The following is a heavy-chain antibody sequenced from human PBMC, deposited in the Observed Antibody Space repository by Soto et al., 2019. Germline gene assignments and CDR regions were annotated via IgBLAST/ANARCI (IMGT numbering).Heavy chain of an antibody. J-gene: IGHJ4*02. CDR3: AREHDFWSGYSFDY. CDR2: INVGNGNT. V-gene: IGHV1-3*01. CDR1: GYTFTSYA. D-gene: IGHD3-3*01. Sequence: ASVKVSCKASGYTFTSYAIQWVRQAPGQRPEWMAWINVGNGNTKYSQKFQGRVTITTDTSANTAYMEVSSLRFEDTAVYYCAREHDFWSGYSFDYWGQGTLVTVSS.